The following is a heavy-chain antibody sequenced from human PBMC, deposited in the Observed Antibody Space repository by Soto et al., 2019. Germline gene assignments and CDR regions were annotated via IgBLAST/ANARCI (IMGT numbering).Heavy chain of an antibody. CDR3: VRPLPSGRNYGMDV. CDR1: GLGVRNNY. CDR2: IYNDGTT. V-gene: IGHV3-53*01. J-gene: IGHJ6*02. D-gene: IGHD3-10*01. Sequence: SLRLSCTAYGLGVRNNYMSWVRQAPGMGLELVSVIYNDGTTYYADSVKGRFTLSRDTSKNTLSLQMDSLRAEDTAVYYCVRPLPSGRNYGMDVWGQGTTVTVSS.